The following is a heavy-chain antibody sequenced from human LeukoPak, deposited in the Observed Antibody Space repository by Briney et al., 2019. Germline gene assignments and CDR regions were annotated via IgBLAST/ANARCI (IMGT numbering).Heavy chain of an antibody. CDR1: GYTLTELS. CDR2: FDPEDGET. J-gene: IGHJ6*03. D-gene: IGHD2-2*01. V-gene: IGHV1-24*01. CDR3: ATGVYCSSTSCYVHGNYYYYYYMDV. Sequence: PSASVKVSCKVSGYTLTELSMHWVRQAPGKGLEWMGGFDPEDGETIYAQKFQGRVTMTEDTSTDTAYMELSSLRSEDTAVYYCATGVYCSSTSCYVHGNYYYYYYMDVWGKGTTVTVSS.